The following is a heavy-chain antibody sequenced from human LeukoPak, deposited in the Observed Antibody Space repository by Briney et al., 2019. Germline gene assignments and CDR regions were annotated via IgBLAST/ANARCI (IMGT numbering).Heavy chain of an antibody. CDR3: AGEIGGGLGPGY. CDR1: GFTFSSYS. J-gene: IGHJ4*02. CDR2: ISSSSSYI. V-gene: IGHV3-21*01. D-gene: IGHD2-15*01. Sequence: GGSLRLSCAASGFTFSSYSMNWVRQAPGKGLEWVSSISSSSSYIYYADSVKGRFTISRDNAKNSLYLQMNSLRAEDTAVYYCAGEIGGGLGPGYWGQGTLVTVSS.